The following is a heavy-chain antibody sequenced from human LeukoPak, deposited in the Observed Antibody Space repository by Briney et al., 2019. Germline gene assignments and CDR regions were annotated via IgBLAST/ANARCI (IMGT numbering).Heavy chain of an antibody. D-gene: IGHD6-13*01. CDR2: IYTSGST. Sequence: SETLSLTCTVSGGSISGYYWSWIRQPAGKGLEWIGRIYTSGSTNYNPSLKSRVTMSVDTSKNQFSLKLSSVTAADTAVYYCARYSSSWYRGLNAFDIWGQGTMVTVSS. CDR3: ARYSSSWYRGLNAFDI. V-gene: IGHV4-4*07. CDR1: GGSISGYY. J-gene: IGHJ3*02.